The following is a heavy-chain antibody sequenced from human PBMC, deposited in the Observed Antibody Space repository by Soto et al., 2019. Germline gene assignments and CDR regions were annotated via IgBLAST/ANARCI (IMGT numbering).Heavy chain of an antibody. D-gene: IGHD1-26*01. CDR1: GFTFSSYG. CDR3: AKDLAPIVTNTMDV. J-gene: IGHJ6*02. V-gene: IGHV3-30*18. Sequence: QVQLVESGGGVVQPGRSLRLSCAASGFTFSSYGMHWVRQAPGKGLEWVAVISYDGSNKYYADSVKGRFTISRDNSKNTLYLQMNSRRAEDTAVYYCAKDLAPIVTNTMDVWGQGTTVTVSS. CDR2: ISYDGSNK.